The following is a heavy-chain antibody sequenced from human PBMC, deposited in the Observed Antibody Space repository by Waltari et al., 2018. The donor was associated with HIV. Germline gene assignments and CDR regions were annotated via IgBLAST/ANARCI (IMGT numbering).Heavy chain of an antibody. CDR2: INPNGGGT. V-gene: IGHV1-2*02. D-gene: IGHD3-22*01. Sequence: QVQLVQSGAEVKKPGASVKVSCKASGYPFTGYYMHWVRQAPGQGLEWMGWINPNGGGTNYAQKFQGRVTMTMDTSISTAYMELSRLRSDDTAVYYCARVRDYYDSSGPFDYWGQGTLVTVSS. J-gene: IGHJ4*02. CDR3: ARVRDYYDSSGPFDY. CDR1: GYPFTGYY.